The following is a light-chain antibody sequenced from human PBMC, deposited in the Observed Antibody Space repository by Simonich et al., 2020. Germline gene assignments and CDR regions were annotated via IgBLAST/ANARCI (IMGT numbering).Light chain of an antibody. V-gene: IGLV3-21*03. CDR2: DDS. J-gene: IGLJ3*02. CDR1: NIGSKS. CDR3: QVWDSSSDHPV. Sequence: SYVLTQPPSESVAPGKTARITCGGNNIGSKSVHWYQQKPGQAPVLVGYDDSDRPTGIPERFSGSNTGNTATLTISRVEAGDEADYYCQVWDSSSDHPVFGGGTKLTVL.